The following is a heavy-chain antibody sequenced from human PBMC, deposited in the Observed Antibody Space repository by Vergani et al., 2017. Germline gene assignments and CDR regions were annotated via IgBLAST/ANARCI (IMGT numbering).Heavy chain of an antibody. D-gene: IGHD3-9*01. CDR1: NDSVSNTFYY. CDR2: IYYSGST. CDR3: ARVMYRDEASTGYRLEGMDI. Sequence: QVQLQESGPGLVKPSETLSLTCTVSNDSVSNTFYYWGWIRQTPGKGLEWIGSIYYSGSTYYNPSLESRVTMSVDTSKSQFSLKLRSVTAADTAVYFCARVMYRDEASTGYRLEGMDIWGQGTTVT. V-gene: IGHV4-39*07. J-gene: IGHJ6*02.